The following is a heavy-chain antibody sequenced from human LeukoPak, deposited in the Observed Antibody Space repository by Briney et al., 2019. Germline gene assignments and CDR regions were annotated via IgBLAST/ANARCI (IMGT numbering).Heavy chain of an antibody. CDR1: GYSFSDHY. Sequence: GASVKVTFKTSGYSFSDHYMHWVRQAPGQGLEWMGGIIPIFGTANYAQKFQGRVTITTDESTSTAYMELSSLRSEDTAVDYCASEDADYYDSSGYYYRAFDIWGQGTMVTVSS. CDR2: IIPIFGTA. D-gene: IGHD3-22*01. V-gene: IGHV1-69*05. CDR3: ASEDADYYDSSGYYYRAFDI. J-gene: IGHJ3*02.